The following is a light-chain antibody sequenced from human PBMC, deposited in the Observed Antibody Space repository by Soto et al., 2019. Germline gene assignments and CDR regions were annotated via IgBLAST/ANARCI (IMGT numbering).Light chain of an antibody. J-gene: IGKJ4*01. CDR2: DAS. Sequence: EIVLTQSPATLSLSPGERATLSCRASQSVSSYLAWYQQKPGQAPRLLIYDASNRATGIPARFSGSGSGTDFTLTISSLEPEDFAVYYCQQYYNWPLTFGGGTKVDNK. CDR3: QQYYNWPLT. V-gene: IGKV3-11*01. CDR1: QSVSSY.